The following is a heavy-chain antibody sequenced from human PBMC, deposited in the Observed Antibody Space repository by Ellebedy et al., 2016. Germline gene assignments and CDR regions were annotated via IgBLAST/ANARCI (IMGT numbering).Heavy chain of an antibody. J-gene: IGHJ4*02. CDR3: ATDHPHPVWLGY. D-gene: IGHD3-16*01. CDR1: GYTFTSYG. V-gene: IGHV1-18*01. Sequence: ASVKVSXXASGYTFTSYGISWVRQAPGQGLEWMGWISAYNGNTNYAQKLQGRVTMTTDTSTSTAYMELRSLRSEDTAVYYCATDHPHPVWLGYWGQGTLVTVSS. CDR2: ISAYNGNT.